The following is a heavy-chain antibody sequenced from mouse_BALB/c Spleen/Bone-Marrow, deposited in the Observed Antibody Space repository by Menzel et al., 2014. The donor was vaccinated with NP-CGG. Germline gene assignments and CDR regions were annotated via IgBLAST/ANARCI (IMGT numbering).Heavy chain of an antibody. CDR1: GFNIKDTY. CDR2: MDTANGNT. Sequence: VQLQQPGAELVKPGASVKLSCTASGFNIKDTYMHWVKRRPEQGLEWIGRMDTANGNTKYDPKFQGKATITADTSSNTAYLQLSSLTSEDTAVYYCARYGNGLMDYWGQGTSVTVSS. D-gene: IGHD2-1*01. CDR3: ARYGNGLMDY. J-gene: IGHJ4*01. V-gene: IGHV14-3*02.